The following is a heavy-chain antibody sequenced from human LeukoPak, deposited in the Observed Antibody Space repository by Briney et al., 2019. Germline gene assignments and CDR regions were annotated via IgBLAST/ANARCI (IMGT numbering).Heavy chain of an antibody. CDR2: INPNSGGT. Sequence: ASVKASCKASGYTFTGYYMHWVRQAPGQGLEWMGWINPNSGGTNYAQKFQGRVTMTRDTSISTAYMELSRLRSDDTAVYYCASGYCSSTSCYGNYWGQGTLVTVSS. CDR3: ASGYCSSTSCYGNY. V-gene: IGHV1-2*02. D-gene: IGHD2-2*01. J-gene: IGHJ4*02. CDR1: GYTFTGYY.